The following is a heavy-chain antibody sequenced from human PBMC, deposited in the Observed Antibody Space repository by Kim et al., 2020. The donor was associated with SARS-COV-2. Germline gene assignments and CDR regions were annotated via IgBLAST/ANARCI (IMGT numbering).Heavy chain of an antibody. CDR1: GFIFSQYC. CDR2: IKEDGTTK. CDR3: ASPRGVEATTG. D-gene: IGHD1-26*01. J-gene: IGHJ1*01. V-gene: IGHV3-7*01. Sequence: GGSLRLSCAASGFIFSQYCMSWVRQAPGKGLEWVANIKEDGTTKYYVDSVKGRFTISRDNAKNSVYLLMNNLRTEDTALYYCASPRGVEATTGWGQGTLVTVSS.